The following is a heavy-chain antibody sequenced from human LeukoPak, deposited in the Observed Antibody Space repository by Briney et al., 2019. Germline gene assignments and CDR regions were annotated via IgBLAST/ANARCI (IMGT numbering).Heavy chain of an antibody. D-gene: IGHD3-10*01. V-gene: IGHV4-4*07. CDR1: GGSISSYY. J-gene: IGHJ5*02. Sequence: SETLSLTCTVSGGSISSYYWSWIQQPAGKGLEWIGRIYTSGSTNYNPSLKSRVTMSVDTPKNQFSLKLSSVTAADTAVYYCARGTMVRGVLAKNWFGPWGQGTLVTVSS. CDR3: ARGTMVRGVLAKNWFGP. CDR2: IYTSGST.